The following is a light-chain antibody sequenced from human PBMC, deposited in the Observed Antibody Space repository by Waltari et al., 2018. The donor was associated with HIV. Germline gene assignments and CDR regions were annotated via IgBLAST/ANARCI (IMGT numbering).Light chain of an antibody. CDR2: DVS. CDR3: CSYSSSGTVL. J-gene: IGLJ2*01. Sequence: HSVLTQPASMPGSLGQSITISCLGSTTDVGVFNSVPWYQQSPDKAPRLVIYDVSNRPSGVSGRFSGSKSGSAASLTISGLQPEDEADYYCCSYSSSGTVLFGGGTRLTVL. CDR1: TTDVGVFNS. V-gene: IGLV2-14*03.